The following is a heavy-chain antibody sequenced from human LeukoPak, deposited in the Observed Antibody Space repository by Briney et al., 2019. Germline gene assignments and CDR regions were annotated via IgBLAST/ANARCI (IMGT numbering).Heavy chain of an antibody. Sequence: SETLSLTCTVSGGSISGYEWSWIRQPAGKGPEWIGRIYTSGRTSYSPSLKSRVTMSVDTSKNQFSLKLSSVTAADTAVYYCARDHSDYANNWFDPWGQGTLVTVSS. CDR3: ARDHSDYANNWFDP. CDR1: GGSISGYE. D-gene: IGHD4-11*01. J-gene: IGHJ5*02. CDR2: IYTSGRT. V-gene: IGHV4-4*07.